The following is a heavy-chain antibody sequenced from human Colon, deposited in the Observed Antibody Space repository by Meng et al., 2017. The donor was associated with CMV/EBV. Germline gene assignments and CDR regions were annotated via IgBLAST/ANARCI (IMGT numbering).Heavy chain of an antibody. V-gene: IGHV3-48*01. D-gene: IGHD3-3*01. CDR1: GFTFSSYS. CDR3: ARESPRYDFWSGYYTTGGGMDV. J-gene: IGHJ6*02. Sequence: GESLKISCAASGFTFSSYSMNWVRQAPGKGLEWVSYISSSSSTIYYADSVKGRFTISRDNSKNTLYLQMNSLRAEDTAVYYCARESPRYDFWSGYYTTGGGMDVWGQGTTVTVS. CDR2: ISSSSSTI.